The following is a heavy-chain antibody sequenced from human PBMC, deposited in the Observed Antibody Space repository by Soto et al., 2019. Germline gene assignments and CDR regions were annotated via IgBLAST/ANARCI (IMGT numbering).Heavy chain of an antibody. CDR3: ASQGYCSNGVCSGWFDT. CDR2: IFYSGNT. V-gene: IGHV4-59*01. D-gene: IGHD2-8*01. CDR1: SGSISSYY. Sequence: SETLSLTCSVSSGSISSYYWSWIRQPPGKGLEWIGFIFYSGNTNYNPSLKSRVTMSVDTSKNQFSLKLSSVTAADTAVYYCASQGYCSNGVCSGWFDTWGHGTMVTVS. J-gene: IGHJ5*01.